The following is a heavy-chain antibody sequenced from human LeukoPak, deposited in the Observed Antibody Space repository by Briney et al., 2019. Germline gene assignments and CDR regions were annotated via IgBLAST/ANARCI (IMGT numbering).Heavy chain of an antibody. Sequence: ASVKVSCKASGYTFTSYGISWVRQAPGQGLEWMGWISAYNGNTDYAQKLQGRVTMTTDTSTSTAYMELRSLRSDDTAVYYCARDLDERSRGGTDYWGQGTLVTVSS. D-gene: IGHD1-1*01. CDR2: ISAYNGNT. J-gene: IGHJ4*02. CDR1: GYTFTSYG. V-gene: IGHV1-18*01. CDR3: ARDLDERSRGGTDY.